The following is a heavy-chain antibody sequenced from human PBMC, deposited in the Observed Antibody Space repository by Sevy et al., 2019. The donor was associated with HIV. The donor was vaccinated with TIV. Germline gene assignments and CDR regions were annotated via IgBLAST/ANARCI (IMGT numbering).Heavy chain of an antibody. D-gene: IGHD6-13*01. CDR3: ARNIAAADRNFDY. CDR1: GGSISSSNW. V-gene: IGHV4-4*02. Sequence: SETLSLTCAVSGGSISSSNWWSWVRQPPGKGLEWIGEIYHSAGTNYNPSLKSRVSISVDKSKNQFSLKLSSVTAADTAVYYCARNIAAADRNFDYWGQGTLVTVSS. CDR2: IYHSAGT. J-gene: IGHJ4*02.